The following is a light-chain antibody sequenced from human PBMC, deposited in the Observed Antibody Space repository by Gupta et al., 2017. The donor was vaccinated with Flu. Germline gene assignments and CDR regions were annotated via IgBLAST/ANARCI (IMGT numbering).Light chain of an antibody. CDR3: QQRSNGPPYVT. J-gene: IGKJ1*01. Sequence: TLSMSPGERDTLYCRASQSVSSYLAWYQQKPGQAPRLLIYDASNRATGIPARFSGSGAGTEFTLTISSLEPEDFAVYYCQQRSNGPPYVTFGQGTKVEIK. CDR2: DAS. CDR1: QSVSSY. V-gene: IGKV3-11*01.